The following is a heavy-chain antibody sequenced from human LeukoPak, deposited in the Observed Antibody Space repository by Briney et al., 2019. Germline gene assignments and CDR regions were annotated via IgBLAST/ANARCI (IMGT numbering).Heavy chain of an antibody. Sequence: GGSLRLSCAASGFTFSSYSMNWVCQAPGEGLEWVLSISSSSSYIYYADSVKGRFTISRDNAKNSLYLQMNSLRAEDTAVYYCARAPGPIVVPYYFDYWGQGTLVTVSS. V-gene: IGHV3-21*01. CDR2: ISSSSSYI. J-gene: IGHJ4*02. D-gene: IGHD2-2*01. CDR3: ARAPGPIVVPYYFDY. CDR1: GFTFSSYS.